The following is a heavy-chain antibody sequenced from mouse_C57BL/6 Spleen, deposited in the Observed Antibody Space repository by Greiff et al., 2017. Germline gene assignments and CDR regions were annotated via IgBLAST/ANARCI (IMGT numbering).Heavy chain of an antibody. CDR1: GYTFTTYP. CDR2: FHPYNDDT. V-gene: IGHV1-47*01. Sequence: VKLQESGAELVKPGASVKMSCKASGYTFTTYPIEWMKQNHGKSLEWIGNFHPYNDDTKYNEKFKGKATLTVEKSSSTVYLELSRLTSDDSAVYYCARGPGYGSSPGGFDVWGTGTTVTVSS. D-gene: IGHD1-1*01. CDR3: ARGPGYGSSPGGFDV. J-gene: IGHJ1*03.